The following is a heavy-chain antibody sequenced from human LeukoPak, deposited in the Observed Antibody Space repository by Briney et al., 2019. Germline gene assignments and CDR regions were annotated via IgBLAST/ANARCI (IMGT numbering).Heavy chain of an antibody. D-gene: IGHD3-10*01. Sequence: SQTLSLTCVISGDSVSANSVTWHWIRQSPSRGLKWLGRTYYRPKWFYDFAPSVRSRITINADTSKNQFSLHLDSVTPEDTAVYYCARAGSGHYTYWGQGTLVTVSS. J-gene: IGHJ4*02. CDR2: TYYRPKWFY. CDR1: GDSVSANSVT. V-gene: IGHV6-1*01. CDR3: ARAGSGHYTY.